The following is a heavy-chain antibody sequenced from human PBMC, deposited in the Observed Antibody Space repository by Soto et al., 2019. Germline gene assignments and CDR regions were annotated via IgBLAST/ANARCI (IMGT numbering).Heavy chain of an antibody. J-gene: IGHJ6*02. CDR1: GYTFTSYY. CDR2: INPSGGST. Sequence: ASVKVSCKASGYTFTSYYMHWVRQAPGQGLEWMGIINPSGGSTSYAQKFQGRVTMTRDTSTSTVYMELSSLRSEDTAVYYCAREYCGGACLAYYYYGMDVWGQGTTVTVSS. CDR3: AREYCGGACLAYYYYGMDV. V-gene: IGHV1-46*01. D-gene: IGHD2-21*02.